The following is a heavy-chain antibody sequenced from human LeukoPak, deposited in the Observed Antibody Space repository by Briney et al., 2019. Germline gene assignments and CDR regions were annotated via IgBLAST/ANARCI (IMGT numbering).Heavy chain of an antibody. D-gene: IGHD3-10*01. CDR1: GGSISSSY. V-gene: IGHV4-59*08. CDR2: IYYSGST. Sequence: PSETLSLTCAVSGGSISSSYWSWIRQPPGKGLEWIGYIYYSGSTIYNPSLKSRVTISVDTSKNQFSLKLSSVTAADTAVYYCARHWKGITMVRGVIITPSRYFDYWGQGTLVTVSS. J-gene: IGHJ4*02. CDR3: ARHWKGITMVRGVIITPSRYFDY.